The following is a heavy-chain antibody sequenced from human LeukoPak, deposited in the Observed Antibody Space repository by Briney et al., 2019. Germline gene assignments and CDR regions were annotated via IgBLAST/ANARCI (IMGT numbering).Heavy chain of an antibody. J-gene: IGHJ3*01. V-gene: IGHV3-11*01. CDR3: ARDPMYNGGNXGAFDF. D-gene: IGHD4-23*01. Sequence: GGSLRLSCAASGFTFSDHFMTWIRQAPGKGLEWISYISGSGATYYADSVKGRFTISRDNAQNSLWLQMSSLRAEDTAVYYCARDPMYNGGNXGAFDFWGQGTLVTVSS. CDR2: ISGSGAT. CDR1: GFTFSDHF.